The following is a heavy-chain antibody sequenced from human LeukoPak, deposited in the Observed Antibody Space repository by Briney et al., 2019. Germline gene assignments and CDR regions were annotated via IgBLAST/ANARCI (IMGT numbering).Heavy chain of an antibody. CDR1: GGSISSGSYY. V-gene: IGHV4-61*02. Sequence: PSETLSLTCTVSGGSISSGSYYWSWIRQPAGKGLEWIGRIYTSGSTNYNPSLKSRVTISVDTSKNQFSLKLSSVTAADTAVYYCARDGSEYYDYVWGSSLFDYWGQGTLVTVSS. CDR2: IYTSGST. D-gene: IGHD3-16*01. CDR3: ARDGSEYYDYVWGSSLFDY. J-gene: IGHJ4*02.